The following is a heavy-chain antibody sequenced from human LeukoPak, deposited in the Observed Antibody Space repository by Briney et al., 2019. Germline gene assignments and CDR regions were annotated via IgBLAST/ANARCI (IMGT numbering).Heavy chain of an antibody. D-gene: IGHD3-16*01. Sequence: SETLSLTCTVSGDAINSLDLWSWVRQPPGKGLEWIGYIYYSGSTYYNPSLKSRVTISVDTSKNQFPLKLSSVTAADTAVYHCAREAGGDYVDYWGQGTLVTVSS. CDR2: IYYSGST. J-gene: IGHJ4*02. V-gene: IGHV4-30-4*01. CDR3: AREAGGDYVDY. CDR1: GDAINSLDL.